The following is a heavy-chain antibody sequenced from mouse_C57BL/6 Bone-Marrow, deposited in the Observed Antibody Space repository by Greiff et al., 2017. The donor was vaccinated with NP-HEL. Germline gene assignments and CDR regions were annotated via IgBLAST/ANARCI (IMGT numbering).Heavy chain of an antibody. CDR1: GYSITSGYY. CDR3: ARGIYDGYLFDY. V-gene: IGHV3-6*01. CDR2: ISYDGSN. J-gene: IGHJ2*01. D-gene: IGHD2-3*01. Sequence: EVQLVESGPGLVKPSQSLSLTCSVTGYSITSGYYWNWIRQFPGNKLEWMGYISYDGSNNYNPSLKNRISITRDTSKNQLFLKLNSVTTEDTATYYCARGIYDGYLFDYWGQGTTLTVSS.